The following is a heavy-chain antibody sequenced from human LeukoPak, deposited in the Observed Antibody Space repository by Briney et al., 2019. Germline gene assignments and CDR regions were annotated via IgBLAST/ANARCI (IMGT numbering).Heavy chain of an antibody. V-gene: IGHV3-23*01. D-gene: IGHD1-26*01. J-gene: IGHJ4*02. CDR3: AKVRYEWEREVDY. Sequence: GGSLSLSCAASGFTFGSFSMSWVRQAPGKGLEWVSAISGSGGSTYYADSVKGRFTISRDNSKNTLYLQMNSLRAEDTAVYYCAKVRYEWEREVDYWGQGTLVTLSS. CDR1: GFTFGSFS. CDR2: ISGSGGST.